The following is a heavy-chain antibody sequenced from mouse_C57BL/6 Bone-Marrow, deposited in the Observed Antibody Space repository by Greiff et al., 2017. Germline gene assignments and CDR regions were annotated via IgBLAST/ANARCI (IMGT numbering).Heavy chain of an antibody. D-gene: IGHD1-1*01. V-gene: IGHV1-81*01. CDR3: ARFKAPYYYGSSPDWYFDV. CDR2: IYPRSGNT. J-gene: IGHJ1*03. Sequence: VQLQQSGAELARPGASVKLSCKASGYTFTSYGISWVKQRTGQGLEWIGEIYPRSGNTYYNEKFKGKATLTADKSSSTAYMELRSLTSEDSAVYFCARFKAPYYYGSSPDWYFDVWGTGTTVTVSS. CDR1: GYTFTSYG.